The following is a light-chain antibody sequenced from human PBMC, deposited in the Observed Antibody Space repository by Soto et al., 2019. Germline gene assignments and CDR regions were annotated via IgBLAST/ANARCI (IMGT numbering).Light chain of an antibody. CDR1: QSVRSSY. CDR3: QQYGSSPRT. CDR2: AVS. Sequence: EIVLTQSPGPLSFSPGEGATLSCRASQSVRSSYLAWYQQTPGQTPRLIIYAVSSRATGIPDRFSGSGSGTDFSLTISRLEAEDFAVYYCQQYGSSPRTLGQGTKVDIK. V-gene: IGKV3-20*01. J-gene: IGKJ1*01.